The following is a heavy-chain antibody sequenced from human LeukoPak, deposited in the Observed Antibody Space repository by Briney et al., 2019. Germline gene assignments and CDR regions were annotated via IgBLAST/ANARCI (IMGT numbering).Heavy chain of an antibody. J-gene: IGHJ3*02. Sequence: SETLSLTCAVYGGSFSGYYWSWIRQPPGKGLEWVGEIVHSGNTNYNPSLKSRVTISVDTSKNQFSLNLTSVTAADTAVYYCARFGSSTWYKGAFETWGQGTMVTVAS. D-gene: IGHD6-13*01. CDR1: GGSFSGYY. CDR3: ARFGSSTWYKGAFET. CDR2: IVHSGNT. V-gene: IGHV4-34*12.